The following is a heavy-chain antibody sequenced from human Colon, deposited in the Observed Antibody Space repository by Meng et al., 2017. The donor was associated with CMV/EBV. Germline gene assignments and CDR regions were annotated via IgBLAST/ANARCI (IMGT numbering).Heavy chain of an antibody. Sequence: ASVKVSCKASGYTFTDYYVHWVRQAPGQGLEGMGWTNPSSGGTYYAQRVQGRVSMTRDTSISAAYMELSGLISDDMAVYYGARAAVRGRIMVAVDYWGQGTLVTVSS. CDR2: TNPSSGGT. J-gene: IGHJ4*02. CDR3: ARAAVRGRIMVAVDY. CDR1: GYTFTDYY. D-gene: IGHD3-10*01. V-gene: IGHV1-2*02.